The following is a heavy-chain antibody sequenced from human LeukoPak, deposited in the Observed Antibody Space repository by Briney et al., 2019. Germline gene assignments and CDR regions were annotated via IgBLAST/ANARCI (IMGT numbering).Heavy chain of an antibody. J-gene: IGHJ4*02. CDR1: GFTVSSNY. CDR3: AREGHYGEDYFDY. Sequence: GGSLRLSCAASGFTVSSNYMSWVRQAPGKGLEWVSVIYSGGSTYYADSVKGRFTISRDNSKNTLYLQMNSLRAEDTAVYYCAREGHYGEDYFDYWGQGTLVTVSS. CDR2: IYSGGST. V-gene: IGHV3-53*01. D-gene: IGHD4-17*01.